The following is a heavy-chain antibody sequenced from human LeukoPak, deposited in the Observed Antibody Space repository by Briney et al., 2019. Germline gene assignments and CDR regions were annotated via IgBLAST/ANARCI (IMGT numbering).Heavy chain of an antibody. D-gene: IGHD1-26*01. CDR2: ITWDSGSI. Sequence: GGSLRLSCAASAFTFDDYAMHWVRQAPGKGLEWVSGITWDSGSIDYAGYVKGRFTIYRDNAKNSLYLQMNSLRAEDTALYYCAKDRSGSYYDAFNIWGQGTMVTVSS. CDR3: AKDRSGSYYDAFNI. CDR1: AFTFDDYA. J-gene: IGHJ3*02. V-gene: IGHV3-9*01.